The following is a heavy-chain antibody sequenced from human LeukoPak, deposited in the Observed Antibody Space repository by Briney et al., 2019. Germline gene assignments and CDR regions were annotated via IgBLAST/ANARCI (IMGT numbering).Heavy chain of an antibody. Sequence: PGGSLRLSCAASGFTFSSYGMHWVRQAPGKGLEWVAVISYDGSNKYYADSVKGRFTISRDNSKNTLYLQMNSLRAEDTAVYYCAKATVVVPRPNYYYGMDVWGQGTTVTVSS. V-gene: IGHV3-30*18. CDR1: GFTFSSYG. J-gene: IGHJ6*02. CDR3: AKATVVVPRPNYYYGMDV. CDR2: ISYDGSNK. D-gene: IGHD2-2*01.